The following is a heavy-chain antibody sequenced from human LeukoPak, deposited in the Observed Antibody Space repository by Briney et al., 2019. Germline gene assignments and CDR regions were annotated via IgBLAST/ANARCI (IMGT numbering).Heavy chain of an antibody. D-gene: IGHD2-8*01. V-gene: IGHV4-59*12. J-gene: IGHJ5*02. CDR3: ARVRGILYPPEGWFDP. CDR1: GGSISSYY. CDR2: IYYSGST. Sequence: SETVSLTCSVSGGSISSYYWSWIRQPPGKGLEWIGYIYYSGSTNYNPSLKSRVTISVDTSKNQFSLKLSSVTAADTAVYYCARVRGILYPPEGWFDPWGQGTLVTVSS.